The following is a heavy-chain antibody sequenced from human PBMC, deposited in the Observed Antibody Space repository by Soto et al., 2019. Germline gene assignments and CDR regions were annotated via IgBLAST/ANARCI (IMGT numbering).Heavy chain of an antibody. V-gene: IGHV3-21*01. D-gene: IGHD5-18*01. CDR1: GFTFSSYS. Sequence: EVQLVESGGGLVKPGGSLRLSCAASGFTFSSYSMNWVRQAPGKGLEWVSSISSSSSYIYYADSVKSRFTISRDTAKNLLLLQMNSLRAEHTAVYYCARAQPGYSYGYGLGYWGQGTLVTVSS. CDR2: ISSSSSYI. J-gene: IGHJ4*02. CDR3: ARAQPGYSYGYGLGY.